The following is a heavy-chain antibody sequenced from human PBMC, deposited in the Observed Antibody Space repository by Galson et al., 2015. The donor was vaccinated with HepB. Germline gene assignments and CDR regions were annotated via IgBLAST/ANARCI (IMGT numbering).Heavy chain of an antibody. J-gene: IGHJ6*02. Sequence: SLRLSCAASGFTFSSYSMNWVRQAPGKGLEWVSYISSSSSTIYYADSVKGRFTISRDNSKNTLYLQMNSLRVEDTAVYYCARDAYGMDVWGQGTTVTVSS. V-gene: IGHV3-48*01. CDR1: GFTFSSYS. CDR2: ISSSSSTI. CDR3: ARDAYGMDV.